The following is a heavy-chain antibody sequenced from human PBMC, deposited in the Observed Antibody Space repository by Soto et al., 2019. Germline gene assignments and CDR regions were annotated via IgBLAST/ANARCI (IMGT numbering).Heavy chain of an antibody. CDR2: IXSSSSXI. Sequence: PGXSXRLSCAASGFTFSSYSMNWVRQAPGKGLEWVSSIXSSSSXIYYADQVKGXXTISRDNXXNSLYLQMNSLRAEDTAVYYCARDGDRPTLPDYWGQGTLVTVSS. V-gene: IGHV3-21*01. D-gene: IGHD3-3*01. CDR3: ARDGDRPTLPDY. J-gene: IGHJ4*02. CDR1: GFTFSSYS.